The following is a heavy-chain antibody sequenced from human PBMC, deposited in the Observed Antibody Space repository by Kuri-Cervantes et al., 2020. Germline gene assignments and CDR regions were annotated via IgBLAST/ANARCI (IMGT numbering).Heavy chain of an antibody. CDR3: ARGGVRGVIDGFDI. Sequence: GESLKISCAASGFTFSSYAMTWVRQAPGEGLQWVSDISDSGDRTKYADSVKGRFTISRDNSKNTLYLQMNSLRAEDTAVYYCARGGVRGVIDGFDIWGQGTMVTVSS. CDR1: GFTFSSYA. J-gene: IGHJ3*02. CDR2: ISDSGDRT. D-gene: IGHD3-10*01. V-gene: IGHV3-23*01.